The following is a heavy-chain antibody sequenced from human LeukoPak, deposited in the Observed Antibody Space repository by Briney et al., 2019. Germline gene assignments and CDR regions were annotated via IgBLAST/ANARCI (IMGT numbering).Heavy chain of an antibody. Sequence: GSLTLSCEVSGFPVRSRYMTWVRQAPGKGLECVSVIYSGGTTYYIDSVKDRFTISRDNSKSTMYLEMNNLRVEDTAVYYCASLEGGPTDGRWGQGTLVTVSS. D-gene: IGHD1-26*01. CDR1: GFPVRSRY. J-gene: IGHJ4*03. V-gene: IGHV3-53*01. CDR2: IYSGGTT. CDR3: ASLEGGPTDGR.